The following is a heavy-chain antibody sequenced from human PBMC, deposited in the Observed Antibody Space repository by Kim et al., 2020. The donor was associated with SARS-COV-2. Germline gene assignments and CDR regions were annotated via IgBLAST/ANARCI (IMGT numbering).Heavy chain of an antibody. CDR3: ARRGFLDV. D-gene: IGHD2-15*01. CDR2: TGTT. J-gene: IGHJ6*04. Sequence: TGTTTYKPSRKSRVTISKDTARNQFSLKRTSVIASDTAVYYCARRGFLDVWGKGTTVIVSS. V-gene: IGHV4-59*08.